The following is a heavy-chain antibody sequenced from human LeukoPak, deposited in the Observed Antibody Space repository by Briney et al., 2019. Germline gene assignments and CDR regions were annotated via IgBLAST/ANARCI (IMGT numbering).Heavy chain of an antibody. J-gene: IGHJ6*02. CDR2: IYTSGST. CDR3: ARTIGYCSGGSCFQDYYYYGMDV. V-gene: IGHV4-61*02. Sequence: SQTLSLTCTVSGGSISSGSYYWSWIRQPAGKGLEWIGRIYTSGSTNYNPSLKSRVTISVDTSKNQFSLKLSSVTAADTAVYCCARTIGYCSGGSCFQDYYYYGMDVWGQGTTVTVSS. D-gene: IGHD2-15*01. CDR1: GGSISSGSYY.